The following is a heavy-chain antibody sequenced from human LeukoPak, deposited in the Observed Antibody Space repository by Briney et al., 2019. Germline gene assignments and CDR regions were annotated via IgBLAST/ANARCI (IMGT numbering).Heavy chain of an antibody. D-gene: IGHD6-13*01. CDR1: GFTFSSYA. CDR2: ISSNGGST. Sequence: AGGSLRLSCAASGFTFSSYAMHWVRQAPGKGLEYVSAISSNGGSTYYANSVKGRFTISRDNSKNTLYLQMGSLRAEDMAVYYCARGRQQGDFDYWGQGTLVTVSS. V-gene: IGHV3-64*01. J-gene: IGHJ4*02. CDR3: ARGRQQGDFDY.